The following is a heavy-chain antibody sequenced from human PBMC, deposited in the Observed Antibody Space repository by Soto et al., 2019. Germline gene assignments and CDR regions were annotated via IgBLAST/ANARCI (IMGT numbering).Heavy chain of an antibody. J-gene: IGHJ3*02. Sequence: PSETLSLTCAVSGGSISSSNWWSWVRQPPGKGLEWIGEIYHSGSTNYNPSLKSRVTISVDTSKNQFSLKLSSVTAADTAVYYCARQDDSSGYYYRDAFDIWGQGTMVTVSS. CDR1: GGSISSSNW. CDR3: ARQDDSSGYYYRDAFDI. CDR2: IYHSGST. V-gene: IGHV4-4*02. D-gene: IGHD3-22*01.